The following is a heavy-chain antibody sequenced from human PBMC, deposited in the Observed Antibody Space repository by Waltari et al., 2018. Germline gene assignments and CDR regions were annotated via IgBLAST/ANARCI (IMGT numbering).Heavy chain of an antibody. V-gene: IGHV4-59*01. Sequence: QVQLQESGPGLVKPSETLSLTCTVSGGSISRYYWSWIRQPPGKGLEWIGYIYYSGGTNYNPSRKSRVTISVDTSKNQFSLKLSSVTAADTAVYYCARDRGQQQLVTHYFDYWGQGTLVTVSS. CDR2: IYYSGGT. CDR3: ARDRGQQQLVTHYFDY. D-gene: IGHD6-13*01. J-gene: IGHJ4*02. CDR1: GGSISRYY.